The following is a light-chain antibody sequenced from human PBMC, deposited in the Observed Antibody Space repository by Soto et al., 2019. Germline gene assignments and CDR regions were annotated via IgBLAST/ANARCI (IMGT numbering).Light chain of an antibody. CDR2: WAS. V-gene: IGKV4-1*01. Sequence: DIVMTQSPDSLAVYLGERATINCKSSQSVLYSSNNKNYLAWYQQKPEQPPKLLIYWASTRESGVPDRFSGSGSGTDFTLTISSLQAEDVAVYYCQQYYSTPRTFGQGTKLEIK. CDR1: QSVLYSSNNKNY. J-gene: IGKJ2*02. CDR3: QQYYSTPRT.